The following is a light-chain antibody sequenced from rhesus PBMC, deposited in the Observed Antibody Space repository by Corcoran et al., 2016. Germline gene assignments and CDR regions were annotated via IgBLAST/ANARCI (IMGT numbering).Light chain of an antibody. CDR1: QSISNY. J-gene: IGKJ2*01. V-gene: IGKV1-41*01. Sequence: DIQMTQSPSSLSASVGDRVTITCRASQSISNYLNWYQQEPGKAPKLLIYSASSLQCGVPSSFSGRGSGTEFTPTISSLQPEDFATYYCQQFKNYLYSFGQGTKVEIK. CDR3: QQFKNYLYS. CDR2: SAS.